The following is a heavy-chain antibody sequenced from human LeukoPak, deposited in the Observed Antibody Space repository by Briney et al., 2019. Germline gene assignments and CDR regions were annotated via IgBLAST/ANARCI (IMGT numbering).Heavy chain of an antibody. CDR1: GGSISSGDYY. V-gene: IGHV4-30-4*01. J-gene: IGHJ4*02. D-gene: IGHD3-22*01. CDR3: AREHDSSGYVDY. CDR2: IYYSGST. Sequence: SQTLSLTCTVSGGSISSGDYYWSWIRQPPGKGLEWTGYIYYSGSTYYNPSLKSRVTISVDTSKNQFSLKLSSVTAADTAVYYCAREHDSSGYVDYWGQGTLVTVSS.